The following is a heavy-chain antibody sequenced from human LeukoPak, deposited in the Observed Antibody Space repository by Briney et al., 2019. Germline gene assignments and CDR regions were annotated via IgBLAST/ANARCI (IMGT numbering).Heavy chain of an antibody. D-gene: IGHD3-22*01. CDR1: GFTFSNHN. CDR2: ISGGGSA. Sequence: GGSLRLSCAASGFTFSNHNMYWVRRAPGKGLEWVSTISGGGSAYFADSVKGRFTISGDNSKKTLFLQMNSLRAEDTAVYYCAKEGGYYNRSVYFGDFLYWGQGPLVTVSS. CDR3: AKEGGYYNRSVYFGDFLY. V-gene: IGHV3-23*01. J-gene: IGHJ4*02.